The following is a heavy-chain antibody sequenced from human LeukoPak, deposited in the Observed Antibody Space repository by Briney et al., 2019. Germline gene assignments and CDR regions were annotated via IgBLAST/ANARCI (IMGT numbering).Heavy chain of an antibody. V-gene: IGHV1-69*11. CDR1: GATLNIGHA. CDR2: MIPFLGEV. Sequence: SVKVSCKAFGATLNIGHAFIWARQAPGQGLQWMGRMIPFLGEVNYAQKFQGRVTITADESTSTAYMELSSLRSEDTAVYYCASVGPDGYSYGSFDYWGQGTLVTVSS. D-gene: IGHD5-18*01. CDR3: ASVGPDGYSYGSFDY. J-gene: IGHJ4*02.